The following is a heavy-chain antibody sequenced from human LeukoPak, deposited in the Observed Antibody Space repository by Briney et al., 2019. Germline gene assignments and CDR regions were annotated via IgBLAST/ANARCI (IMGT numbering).Heavy chain of an antibody. CDR1: GFTFSSYA. V-gene: IGHV3-23*01. D-gene: IGHD6-13*01. Sequence: GGSLRLSCAASGFTFSSYAMNWVRQAPGKGLEWVSSISGSGGNTYYADSVKGRFTISRDDSKNTLYLQMNSLRAEDTAVYYCAKDRRAAGYDAFDIWGQGTMVTVSS. J-gene: IGHJ3*02. CDR3: AKDRRAAGYDAFDI. CDR2: ISGSGGNT.